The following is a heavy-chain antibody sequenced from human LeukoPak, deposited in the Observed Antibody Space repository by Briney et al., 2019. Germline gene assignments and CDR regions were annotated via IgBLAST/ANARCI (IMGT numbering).Heavy chain of an antibody. V-gene: IGHV1-69*13. CDR1: GGTFSSYV. J-gene: IGHJ3*01. D-gene: IGHD1-1*01. CDR3: ATFDRHDRSERN. Sequence: ASVKVSCKASGGTFSSYVISWVRQAPGQGLEWMGGIIPIFGTANYAQKFQGRVTITADESTSTAYMELSSLRSEDTAVYYCATFDRHDRSERNWGQGTMVTVSS. CDR2: IIPIFGTA.